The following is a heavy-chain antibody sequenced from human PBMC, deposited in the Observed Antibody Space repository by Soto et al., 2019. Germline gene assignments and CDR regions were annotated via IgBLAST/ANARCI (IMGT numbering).Heavy chain of an antibody. Sequence: GASVKVSCKASGGTFSSYAISWVRQAPGQGLEWMGGIIPIFGTANYAQKFQGRVTITADKSTSTAYMELSSLRSEDTAVYYCARSKLGYYGSGSYYSWNYFDYWGQGTLVTVSS. CDR2: IIPIFGTA. CDR1: GGTFSSYA. J-gene: IGHJ4*02. V-gene: IGHV1-69*06. D-gene: IGHD3-10*01. CDR3: ARSKLGYYGSGSYYSWNYFDY.